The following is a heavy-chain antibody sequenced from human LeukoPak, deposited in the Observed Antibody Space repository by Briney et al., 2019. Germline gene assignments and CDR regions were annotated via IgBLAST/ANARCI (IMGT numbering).Heavy chain of an antibody. Sequence: ASVEVSCKASGYTFTSYGITWVRQAPGQGLEWMGWISAYNGNTNYAQKLQGRVTMTTDTSTSTAYMELRSLRSDGTAVYYCARHHDYGDHAGGYWGQGTLVTVSS. CDR3: ARHHDYGDHAGGY. J-gene: IGHJ4*02. V-gene: IGHV1-18*01. CDR1: GYTFTSYG. D-gene: IGHD4-17*01. CDR2: ISAYNGNT.